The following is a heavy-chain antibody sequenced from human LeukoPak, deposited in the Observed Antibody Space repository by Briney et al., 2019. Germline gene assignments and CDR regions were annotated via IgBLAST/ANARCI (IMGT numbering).Heavy chain of an antibody. J-gene: IGHJ5*02. Sequence: QPSETLSLTCAVYGGSFSGYYWSWIRQPPGRGLEWIGEINHSGSTNYNPSLKSRVTISVDTSKNQISLKLSSVTAADTAVYYCARGRGGKYYDFWSGRTYNWFDPWGQGTLVTVSS. CDR1: GGSFSGYY. D-gene: IGHD3-3*01. V-gene: IGHV4-34*01. CDR3: ARGRGGKYYDFWSGRTYNWFDP. CDR2: INHSGST.